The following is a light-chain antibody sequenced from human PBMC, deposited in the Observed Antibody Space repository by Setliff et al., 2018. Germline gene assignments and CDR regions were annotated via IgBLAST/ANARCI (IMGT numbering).Light chain of an antibody. CDR2: QSF. J-gene: IGLJ2*01. V-gene: IGLV1-44*01. Sequence: SALTQPPSASGTPGQRVTISCSGSSSNIGSRAVNWYQQLPGTAPKLLIYQSFQRPSGVPDRFSGSKSGTSASLAVIGLQSEDEADYYCSTWDDSLNGVVFGGGTK. CDR3: STWDDSLNGVV. CDR1: SSNIGSRA.